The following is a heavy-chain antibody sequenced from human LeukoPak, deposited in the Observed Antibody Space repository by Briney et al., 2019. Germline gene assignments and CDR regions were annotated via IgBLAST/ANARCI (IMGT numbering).Heavy chain of an antibody. V-gene: IGHV1-2*02. CDR2: INPNSGGT. Sequence: ASVTVSCTASGYTFTVYYMHWVRQAPGQGREWMGWINPNSGGTNYAQKFRGRVTMTRHTPISTAYMELSRLRSDDTAVYYCARVGPGDYWGQGTLVTVSS. CDR1: GYTFTVYY. CDR3: ARVGPGDY. J-gene: IGHJ4*02.